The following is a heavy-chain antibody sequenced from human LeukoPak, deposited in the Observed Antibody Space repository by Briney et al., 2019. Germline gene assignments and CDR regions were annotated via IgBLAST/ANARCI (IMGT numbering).Heavy chain of an antibody. CDR2: INSDGSTI. CDR1: GFTFSSNW. D-gene: IGHD3-10*01. J-gene: IGHJ4*02. Sequence: GGSLRLSCAASGFTFSSNWMNWVRQAPGKGLAWVSRINSDGSTIDYTDSVKGRFTISRDNAKSTLYLQMNRLRAEDTAVYYCVRDSSGTYWGQGTLVTVSS. V-gene: IGHV3-74*01. CDR3: VRDSSGTY.